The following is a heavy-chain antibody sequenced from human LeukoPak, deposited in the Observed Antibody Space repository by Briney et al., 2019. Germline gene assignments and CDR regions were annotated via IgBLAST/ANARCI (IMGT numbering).Heavy chain of an antibody. D-gene: IGHD6-19*01. CDR2: IYSDGGT. CDR3: ARDGSTGWHYFEY. V-gene: IGHV3-23*03. Sequence: GGSLRLSCAASGXIVSSSYMSWVRRAPGQGLEWVSVIYSDGGTSFAGNTYYADSVEGRFTVSRDNSKNTLYLQMNSLRTEDTAVYYCARDGSTGWHYFEYWGQGTLVTVSS. J-gene: IGHJ4*02. CDR1: GXIVSSSY.